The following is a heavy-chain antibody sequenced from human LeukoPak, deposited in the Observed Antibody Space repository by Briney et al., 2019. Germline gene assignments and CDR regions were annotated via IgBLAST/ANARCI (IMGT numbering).Heavy chain of an antibody. Sequence: ASVKASCKASGYTFTGYYMHWVRQAPGQGLEWMGWINPNSGGTNYAQKFQGRVTMTRDTSISTAYMELSGLRSDDTAVYYCARAYVRFLEWLSQPHYYYYGMDVWGQGTTVTVSS. CDR3: ARAYVRFLEWLSQPHYYYYGMDV. V-gene: IGHV1-2*02. CDR1: GYTFTGYY. J-gene: IGHJ6*02. D-gene: IGHD3-3*01. CDR2: INPNSGGT.